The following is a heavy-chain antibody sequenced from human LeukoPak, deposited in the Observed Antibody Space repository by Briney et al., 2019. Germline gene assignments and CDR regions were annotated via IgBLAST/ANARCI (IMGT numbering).Heavy chain of an antibody. CDR2: INHSGST. D-gene: IGHD3-9*01. Sequence: SETLSLTCAVYGGSFSGYYWSWIRQPPGKGLEWIGEINHSGSTNYNPSLKSRVTISVDTSKNQFSLKLSSVTAADTAVYYCARGGLRYFDWRRYYFDYWGRGTLVTVSS. CDR1: GGSFSGYY. CDR3: ARGGLRYFDWRRYYFDY. J-gene: IGHJ4*02. V-gene: IGHV4-34*01.